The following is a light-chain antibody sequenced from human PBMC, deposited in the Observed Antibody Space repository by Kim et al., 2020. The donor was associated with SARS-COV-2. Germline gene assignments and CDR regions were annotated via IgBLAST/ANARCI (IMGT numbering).Light chain of an antibody. CDR1: KLGDKY. J-gene: IGLJ1*01. CDR3: QAWDSSTGV. CDR2: QGS. V-gene: IGLV3-1*01. Sequence: VSPVQTVSITCSGDKLGDKYVCWYHQKPGQSPVLVIYQGSKRPSGIPERFSGSNSGNTATLTISGTQAMDEADYYCQAWDSSTGVFGTGTKVTVL.